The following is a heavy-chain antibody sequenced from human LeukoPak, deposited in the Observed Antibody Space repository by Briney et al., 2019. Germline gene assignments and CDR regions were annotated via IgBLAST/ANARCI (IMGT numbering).Heavy chain of an antibody. D-gene: IGHD2-21*02. Sequence: GASVKVSCKASGYTFTSYGISWVRQAPGQGLEWMGWISAYNGNTNYAQKLQGRVTMTTDTSTSTAYMELRSLRSDDTAVYYCAASPVTVVVTGYFDYWGQGTLVTVSS. V-gene: IGHV1-18*01. CDR2: ISAYNGNT. CDR1: GYTFTSYG. CDR3: AASPVTVVVTGYFDY. J-gene: IGHJ4*02.